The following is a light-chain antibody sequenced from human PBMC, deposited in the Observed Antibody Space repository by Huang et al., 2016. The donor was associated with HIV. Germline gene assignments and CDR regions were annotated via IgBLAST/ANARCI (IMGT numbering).Light chain of an antibody. CDR3: QQYNSWPPLT. CDR1: QNINNK. V-gene: IGKV3-15*01. Sequence: EIVMTQSPATLSVSPGERATLSCRASQNINNKLAWYHQIPGQAPRLLIYGASTMATGFPARFSGSVSGTEFTLTISSLQSEDFALYYCQQYNSWPPLTFGGGTKVEIK. CDR2: GAS. J-gene: IGKJ4*01.